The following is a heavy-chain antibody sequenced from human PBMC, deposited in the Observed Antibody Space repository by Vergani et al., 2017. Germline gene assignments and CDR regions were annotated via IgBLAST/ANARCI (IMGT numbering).Heavy chain of an antibody. CDR1: GGSISSYY. D-gene: IGHD2-15*01. CDR3: ARVLGSYCSCGSCYSEDDAFDI. J-gene: IGHJ3*02. V-gene: IGHV4-59*01. CDR2: IYYSGST. Sequence: QVQLQESGPGLVKPSETLSLTCTVSGGSISSYYWSWIRQPPGKGLEWIGYIYYSGSTNYNPSLKSRVTISVDTYKNQFSLKLSSVTAADTAVYYCARVLGSYCSCGSCYSEDDAFDIWGQGTMVTVSS.